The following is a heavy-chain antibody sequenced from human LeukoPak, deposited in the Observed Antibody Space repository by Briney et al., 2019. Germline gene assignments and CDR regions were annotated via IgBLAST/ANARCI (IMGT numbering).Heavy chain of an antibody. CDR3: ARVDGGNSAYYYYMDV. J-gene: IGHJ6*03. D-gene: IGHD4-23*01. Sequence: SETLSLTCTVSGGSISSYYWSWIRQPPGKGLEWIGYIYYSGSTNYNPSLKSRVTISVDTSKNQFSLKLSSVTAADTAVYYCARVDGGNSAYYYYMDVWGKGTTVTVSS. V-gene: IGHV4-59*01. CDR1: GGSISSYY. CDR2: IYYSGST.